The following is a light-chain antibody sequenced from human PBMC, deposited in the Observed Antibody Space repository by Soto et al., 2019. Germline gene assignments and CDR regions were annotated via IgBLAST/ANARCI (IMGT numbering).Light chain of an antibody. Sequence: QSVLTQPSSVSGSTGQSITITCTGTSSDVATYNRGSWYQHHPCKAPKLLISEVIKRPSGVSNRFSGSKSGNTASLTISGLQAEDEAAYYCCSYTDTGTFVFGSGTQLTVL. V-gene: IGLV2-23*02. CDR2: EVI. CDR1: SSDVATYNR. J-gene: IGLJ6*01. CDR3: CSYTDTGTFV.